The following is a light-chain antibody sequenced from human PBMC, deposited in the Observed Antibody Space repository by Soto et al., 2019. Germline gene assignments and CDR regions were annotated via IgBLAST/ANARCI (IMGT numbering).Light chain of an antibody. J-gene: IGKJ5*01. CDR1: HDIYTH. CDR3: QQYDNRPPIT. CDR2: DAS. V-gene: IGKV1-33*01. Sequence: DIQMTQSPSSLSASVGDRVTITCQASHDIYTHLNWYQQKPGKAPKLLIYDASNLETGVPSRFSGSGSGTDFTFTISSLQPEDIATYYCQQYDNRPPITFGQGTRLDIK.